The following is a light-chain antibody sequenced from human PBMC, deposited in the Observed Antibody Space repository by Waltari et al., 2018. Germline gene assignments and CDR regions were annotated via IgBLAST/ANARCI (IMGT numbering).Light chain of an antibody. CDR2: GAS. CDR3: LQYKSFPWT. Sequence: DIQMTQSPSSLSASVGDRVTITCRASQDIRNELGWYQQKPGQPPKRLIYGASTLQSGVPSRFSGSGSGTYFTLTISILQPEDFTTYYCLQYKSFPWTFGQGTKVETK. CDR1: QDIRNE. V-gene: IGKV1-17*01. J-gene: IGKJ1*01.